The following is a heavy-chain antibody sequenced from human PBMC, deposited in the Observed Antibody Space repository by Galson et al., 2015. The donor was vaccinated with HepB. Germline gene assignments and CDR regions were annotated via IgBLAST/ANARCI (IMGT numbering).Heavy chain of an antibody. CDR3: AREGGRDVVAPPHFDY. J-gene: IGHJ4*02. Sequence: SVKVSCKASGYTFTGYYMHWVRQAPGQGLEWMGWINPNSGGTNYAQKFQGWVTMTRDTSISTAYMELSRLRSDDTAVYYCAREGGRDVVAPPHFDYWGQGTLVTVSS. V-gene: IGHV1-2*04. D-gene: IGHD2-21*01. CDR1: GYTFTGYY. CDR2: INPNSGGT.